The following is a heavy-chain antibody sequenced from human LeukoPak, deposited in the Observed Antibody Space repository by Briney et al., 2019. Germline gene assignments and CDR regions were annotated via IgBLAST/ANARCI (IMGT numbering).Heavy chain of an antibody. CDR2: ISSSRSTI. Sequence: GGSLRLSCAASGFTFRSSWMSWVRQAPGKGLEWVSYISSSRSTIYYADSVKGRFTISRDNAQDSLFLQMDTLGDEDTAVYYCARELFGGSLNFDCWGQGTLVTVSS. V-gene: IGHV3-48*02. J-gene: IGHJ4*02. CDR1: GFTFRSSW. CDR3: ARELFGGSLNFDC. D-gene: IGHD1-26*01.